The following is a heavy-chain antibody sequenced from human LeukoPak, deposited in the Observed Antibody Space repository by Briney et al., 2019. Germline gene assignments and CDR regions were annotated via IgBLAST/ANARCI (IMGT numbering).Heavy chain of an antibody. CDR2: ISAYNGNT. D-gene: IGHD3-22*01. V-gene: IGHV1-18*01. Sequence: GASVKVSCKASGYTFTSYGISWVRQAPGQGLEWMGWISAYNGNTNYAQKLQGRVTMTTDTSTSTAYMELRSLRSDDTAVYYCAREIFPSYYYDSSGYYPFDYWGQGTLVTVSS. CDR3: AREIFPSYYYDSSGYYPFDY. CDR1: GYTFTSYG. J-gene: IGHJ4*02.